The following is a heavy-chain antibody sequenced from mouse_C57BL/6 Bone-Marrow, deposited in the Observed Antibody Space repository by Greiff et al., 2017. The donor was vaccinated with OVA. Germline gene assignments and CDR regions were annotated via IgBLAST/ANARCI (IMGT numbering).Heavy chain of an antibody. CDR2: IFPGSGST. CDR3: ARCISTVVASYYYAMDY. V-gene: IGHV1-75*01. D-gene: IGHD1-1*01. Sequence: VQLQQSGPELVKPGASVKISCKASGYTFTDYYINWVKQRPGQGLEWIGWIFPGSGSTYYNEKFKGKATLTADKSSSTAYMELRSLTSEDSAVYFCARCISTVVASYYYAMDYWGQGTSVTVSS. CDR1: GYTFTDYY. J-gene: IGHJ4*01.